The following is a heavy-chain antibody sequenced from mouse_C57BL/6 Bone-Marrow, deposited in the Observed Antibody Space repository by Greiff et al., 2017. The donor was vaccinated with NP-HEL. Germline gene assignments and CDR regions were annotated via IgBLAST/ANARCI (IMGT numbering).Heavy chain of an antibody. CDR1: GYAFSSSW. J-gene: IGHJ3*01. CDR3: ASRRYYDYDGSGFAY. Sequence: VQLQQSGPELVKPGASVKISCKASGYAFSSSWMNWVKQRPGKGLEWIGRIYPGDGDTNYNGKFKGQATLTADKSSSTAYMQLSSLTSEDSAVYFCASRRYYDYDGSGFAYWGQGTLVTVSA. D-gene: IGHD2-4*01. V-gene: IGHV1-82*01. CDR2: IYPGDGDT.